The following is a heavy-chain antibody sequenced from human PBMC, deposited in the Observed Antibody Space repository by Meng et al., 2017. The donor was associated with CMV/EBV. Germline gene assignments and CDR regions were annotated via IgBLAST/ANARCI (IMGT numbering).Heavy chain of an antibody. CDR3: ARDGIAARRSYYCYGMDV. V-gene: IGHV1-69*05. CDR1: GGTFSSYA. J-gene: IGHJ6*02. Sequence: SVKVSCKASGGTFSSYAISWVRQAPGQGLEWMGGIIPIFGTANYAQKFQGRVTITTDESTSTAYMELSSLRSEDTAVYYCARDGIAARRSYYCYGMDVWGQGTTVTAP. CDR2: IIPIFGTA. D-gene: IGHD6-6*01.